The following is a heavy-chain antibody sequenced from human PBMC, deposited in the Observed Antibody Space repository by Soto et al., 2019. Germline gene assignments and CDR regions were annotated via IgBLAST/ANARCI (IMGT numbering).Heavy chain of an antibody. CDR1: GFTFSTYW. Sequence: EVQLVESGGGLVQPGGSLRLSCAASGFTFSTYWMHWVRQAPGKGLMWVSRINTDGSITTYADPVKGRFTISRDNAKNTVYLQMNSLRAEDTAVYYCATMASGGNWGQGTLVTVSS. J-gene: IGHJ4*02. CDR2: INTDGSIT. D-gene: IGHD3-10*01. CDR3: ATMASGGN. V-gene: IGHV3-74*01.